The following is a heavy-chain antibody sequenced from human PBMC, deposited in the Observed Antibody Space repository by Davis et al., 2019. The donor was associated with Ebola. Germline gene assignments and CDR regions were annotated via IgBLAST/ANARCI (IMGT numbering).Heavy chain of an antibody. CDR1: GFTFDDHG. CDR2: IKQDGSEK. V-gene: IGHV3-7*01. Sequence: GGSLRLSCAASGFTFDDHGMSWVRQAPGKGLEWVANIKQDGSEKYYVDSVKGRFTISRDNAKNSLYLQMNSLRAEDTAVYYCAKDLGQRRAPLDYWGQGTLVTVSS. J-gene: IGHJ4*02. CDR3: AKDLGQRRAPLDY. D-gene: IGHD3-16*01.